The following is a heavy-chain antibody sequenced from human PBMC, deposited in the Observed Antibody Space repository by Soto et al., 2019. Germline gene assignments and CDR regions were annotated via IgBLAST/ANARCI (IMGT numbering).Heavy chain of an antibody. CDR1: GFTFSSYE. D-gene: IGHD2-15*01. V-gene: IGHV3-48*03. CDR3: ARAIKRTRPKGYCSGGSCYSGISYYYGLDV. J-gene: IGHJ6*02. CDR2: ISSSGSTI. Sequence: CLTLSCAASGFTFSSYEMNWVRQSPATGREWLSYISSSGSTIYYADSVKGRFTISRDNAKNSRYLQMNSLRAEDTAVYYCARAIKRTRPKGYCSGGSCYSGISYYYGLDVRREGTTVTVSS.